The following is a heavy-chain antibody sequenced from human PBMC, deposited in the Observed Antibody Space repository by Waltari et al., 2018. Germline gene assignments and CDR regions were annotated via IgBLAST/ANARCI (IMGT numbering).Heavy chain of an antibody. CDR1: GGSISSYY. D-gene: IGHD6-19*01. CDR3: ASLMVTVAGTRDYYYMDV. J-gene: IGHJ6*03. V-gene: IGHV4-59*01. CDR2: IYYSGST. Sequence: QVQLQESGPGLVKPSETLSLTCPVSGGSISSYYWSWIRPPPGKGLEWIGYIYYSGSTNYNPSLKSRVTISVDTSKNQFSLKLSSVTAADTAVYYCASLMVTVAGTRDYYYMDVWGKGTTVTVSS.